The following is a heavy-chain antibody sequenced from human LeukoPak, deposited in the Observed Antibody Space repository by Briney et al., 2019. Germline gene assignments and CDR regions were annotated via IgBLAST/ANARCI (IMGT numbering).Heavy chain of an antibody. D-gene: IGHD3-16*02. V-gene: IGHV3-23*01. J-gene: IGHJ3*02. Sequence: GGSLRLSCAASGFTFSSYAMSWVRQAPGKGLEWVSAISGSGGSTYYADSVKGRFTISRDNSKNTLYLQMNSLRAEDTAVYYCAKGGSMITFGGVIVFDAFDIWGQGTMVTVSS. CDR3: AKGGSMITFGGVIVFDAFDI. CDR1: GFTFSSYA. CDR2: ISGSGGST.